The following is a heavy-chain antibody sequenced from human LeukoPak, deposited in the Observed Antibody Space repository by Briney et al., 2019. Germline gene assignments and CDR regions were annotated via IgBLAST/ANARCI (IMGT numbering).Heavy chain of an antibody. Sequence: GGSLRLSCAASGFTFSSYARTWVRQPPGKGLEWVSSISGSGDYTYYADSVKGGSNISRENSKNTLYLQMNSLRAEDTAVHYCAKVTVGSSGWYLGYWGQGTLVTVSS. CDR3: AKVTVGSSGWYLGY. D-gene: IGHD6-19*01. CDR1: GFTFSSYA. J-gene: IGHJ4*02. CDR2: ISGSGDYT. V-gene: IGHV3-23*01.